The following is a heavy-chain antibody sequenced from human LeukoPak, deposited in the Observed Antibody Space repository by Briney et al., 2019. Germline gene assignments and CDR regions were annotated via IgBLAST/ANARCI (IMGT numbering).Heavy chain of an antibody. J-gene: IGHJ4*02. CDR3: ARDGYSSGWYFDY. CDR1: GYTFTNYG. Sequence: AAVKVSCKTSGYTFTNYGISWVRPAPGQGLEWMGWISAYNGNTNYAEKLQGRVTMTTDTSTSTAYMELRSLRSDDTAVYYCARDGYSSGWYFDYWGQGTLVTVSS. CDR2: ISAYNGNT. D-gene: IGHD6-19*01. V-gene: IGHV1-18*01.